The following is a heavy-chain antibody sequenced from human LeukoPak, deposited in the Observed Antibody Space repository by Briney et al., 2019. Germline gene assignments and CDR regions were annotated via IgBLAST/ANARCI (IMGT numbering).Heavy chain of an antibody. Sequence: AGSLRLSCAASGFTFSSYEMNWVRQAPGKGLEWVSYISSSGSTIYYADSVKGPFTISRDNTKNSLYLQMTSLRAEDTAVYYCASITIFGESNWFDPWGQGTLVTVSS. V-gene: IGHV3-48*03. D-gene: IGHD3-3*01. CDR3: ASITIFGESNWFDP. CDR2: ISSSGSTI. CDR1: GFTFSSYE. J-gene: IGHJ5*02.